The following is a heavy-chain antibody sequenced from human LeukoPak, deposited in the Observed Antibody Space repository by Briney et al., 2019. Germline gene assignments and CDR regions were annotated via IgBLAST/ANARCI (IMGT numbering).Heavy chain of an antibody. Sequence: SETLSLTCAVYGGSFRGYYWSWIRQPPGKGLEWIGETNPSGSTNYNPSLKSRVTISVDTSKNQFSLKLSSVTAADTAVYYCALISEGYYDSSGYPYFDYWGQGTLVTVSS. CDR2: TNPSGST. J-gene: IGHJ4*02. D-gene: IGHD3-22*01. CDR1: GGSFRGYY. CDR3: ALISEGYYDSSGYPYFDY. V-gene: IGHV4-34*01.